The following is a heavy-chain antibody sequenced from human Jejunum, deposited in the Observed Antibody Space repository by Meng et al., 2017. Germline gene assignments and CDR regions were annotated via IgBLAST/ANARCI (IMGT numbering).Heavy chain of an antibody. J-gene: IGHJ4*02. D-gene: IGHD4-23*01. V-gene: IGHV3-30*01. CDR2: ISYDGSNK. CDR3: ARGLRLRGVTYSNPGPFDY. CDR1: GFTFSGYA. Sequence: GGSLRLSCAASGFTFSGYAMRWVRQAPGKGLEWVAIISYDGSNKYYADSVKGQFTISRDNSKNTLYLQMNSLRAEDTAVYYCARGLRLRGVTYSNPGPFDYWGQGTLVTVSS.